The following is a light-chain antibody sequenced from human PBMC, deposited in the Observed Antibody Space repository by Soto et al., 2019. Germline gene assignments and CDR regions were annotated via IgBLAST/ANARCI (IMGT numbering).Light chain of an antibody. CDR3: SSFTSSTTYV. CDR2: NVN. Sequence: QSALTQSASVPGSPGQSITISCTGTSSDVGNYNYVSWYQQHPGEVPKLIIFNVNNRPSGVSNRFSGSKSGNMASLTISGLQAEDEADYYCSSFTSSTTYVFGTGTKVTVL. CDR1: SSDVGNYNY. V-gene: IGLV2-14*01. J-gene: IGLJ1*01.